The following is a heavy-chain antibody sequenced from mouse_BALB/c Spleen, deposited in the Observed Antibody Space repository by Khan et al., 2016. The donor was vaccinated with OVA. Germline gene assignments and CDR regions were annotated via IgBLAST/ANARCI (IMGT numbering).Heavy chain of an antibody. CDR3: ARDDNYWYFAD. V-gene: IGHV9-3-1*01. CDR2: INTYTGEP. CDR1: GYTFTNYG. D-gene: IGHD2-3*01. J-gene: IGHJ1*01. Sequence: QIQLVQSGPELKKPGETVKISCKASGYTFTNYGMNWVKQAPGKGLKWMGWINTYTGEPTYADDFKGRFAFSLETSASTAYLQINNLKNEDTATYFCARDDNYWYFADWGPGTTVTVSS.